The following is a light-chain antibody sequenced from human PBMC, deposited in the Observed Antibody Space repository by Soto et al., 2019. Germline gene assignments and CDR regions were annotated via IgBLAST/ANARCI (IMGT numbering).Light chain of an antibody. J-gene: IGLJ3*02. CDR3: AAWDASLNGWV. V-gene: IGLV1-44*01. CDR2: SSN. CDR1: SSNIGSYT. Sequence: QSVLTQPPSASGTPGQRVTISCSGSSSNIGSYTVNWFQQLPGTAPKLLSYSSNQRPSGVPDRFAGAKSGTSASLAISGLQSDDEAGYYCAAWDASLNGWVFGGGTQLTVL.